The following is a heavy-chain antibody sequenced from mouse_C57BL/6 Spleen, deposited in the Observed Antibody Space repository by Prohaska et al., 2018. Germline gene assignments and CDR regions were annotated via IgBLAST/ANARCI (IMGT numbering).Heavy chain of an antibody. V-gene: IGHV6-3*01. CDR2: IRLKSDNYAT. J-gene: IGHJ4*01. D-gene: IGHD2-3*01. CDR3: TDNYDGYYEEGAMDY. Sequence: EVKLEESGGGLVQPGGSMKLSCVASGFTFSNYWMNWVRQSPEKGLEWVAQIRLKSDNYATDYAESVKGRFNISRDDSKSSVYLQMNNLRAEDTGIYYCTDNYDGYYEEGAMDYWGQGTSVTVSS. CDR1: GFTFSNYW.